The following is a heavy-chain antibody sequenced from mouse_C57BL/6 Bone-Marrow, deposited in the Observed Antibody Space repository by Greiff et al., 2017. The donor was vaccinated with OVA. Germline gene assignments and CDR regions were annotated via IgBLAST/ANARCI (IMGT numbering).Heavy chain of an antibody. V-gene: IGHV1-4*01. CDR2: INPSSGYT. Sequence: QVQLQQSGAELARPGASVKMSCKASGYTFTSYTMHWVKQRHGQGLEWIGYINPSSGYTKYNQKFKDKATLTADKSSSTAYMQLSSLTSEDSAVHYCAREDDYDRFAYWGQGTLVTVSA. J-gene: IGHJ3*01. CDR3: AREDDYDRFAY. D-gene: IGHD2-4*01. CDR1: GYTFTSYT.